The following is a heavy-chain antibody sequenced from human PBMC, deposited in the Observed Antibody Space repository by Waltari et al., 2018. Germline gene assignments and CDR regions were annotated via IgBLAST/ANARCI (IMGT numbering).Heavy chain of an antibody. Sequence: LQLQESGPGLVKPSETLSLTCTVSGGSISSSSYYLGWIRQPPGKGLEWVSAMSGSGGSTYYADSVKGRFTISRDNSKNTLYLQMNSLRAEDTAVYYCAKDAGGTRNSPFVYWGQGTLVTVSS. CDR2: MSGSGGST. J-gene: IGHJ4*02. CDR1: GGSISSSSYY. CDR3: AKDAGGTRNSPFVY. D-gene: IGHD1-1*01. V-gene: IGHV3-23*01.